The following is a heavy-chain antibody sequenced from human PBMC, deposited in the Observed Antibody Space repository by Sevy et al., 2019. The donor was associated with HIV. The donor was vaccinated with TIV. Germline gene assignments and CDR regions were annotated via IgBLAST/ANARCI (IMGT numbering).Heavy chain of an antibody. D-gene: IGHD3-3*01. V-gene: IGHV3-15*01. CDR2: IKSKTDGGTT. J-gene: IGHJ4*02. CDR1: GFTFSNAW. CDR3: TTVSAFWSGARQVDY. Sequence: GGSLRLSCAASGFTFSNAWMSWVRQAPGKGLEWVGRIKSKTDGGTTDYAAPVKGRFTISREDSKNTLYLQMNSLKTEDTAVYYCTTVSAFWSGARQVDYWGQGTLVTVSS.